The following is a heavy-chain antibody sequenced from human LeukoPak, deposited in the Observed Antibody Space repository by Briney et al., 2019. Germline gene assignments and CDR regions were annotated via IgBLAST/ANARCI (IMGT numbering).Heavy chain of an antibody. CDR3: ARGDDSSGYYESAFDI. CDR1: GYTFTGYY. CDR2: INPNSGGT. Sequence: ASVKVSCKASGYTFTGYYMHWVRQAPGQGLEWMGWINPNSGGTNYAQKFQGRVTMTRDTSISTAYMELSSLRSEDMAVYYCARGDDSSGYYESAFDIWGQGTMVTVSS. J-gene: IGHJ3*02. D-gene: IGHD3-22*01. V-gene: IGHV1-2*02.